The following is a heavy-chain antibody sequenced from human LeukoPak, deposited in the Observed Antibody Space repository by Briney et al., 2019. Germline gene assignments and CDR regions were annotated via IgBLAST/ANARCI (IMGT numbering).Heavy chain of an antibody. D-gene: IGHD3-10*01. V-gene: IGHV4-34*01. Sequence: SETLSLTCAVYGGSFSGYYWSWIRQPPGKGLEWIGEINHSGSTNYNPSLKSRVTISVDTSKNQFSLKLSSVTAADTAVYYCAGSGSYFRYWSQGTLVTVSS. CDR3: AGSGSYFRY. CDR2: INHSGST. CDR1: GGSFSGYY. J-gene: IGHJ4*02.